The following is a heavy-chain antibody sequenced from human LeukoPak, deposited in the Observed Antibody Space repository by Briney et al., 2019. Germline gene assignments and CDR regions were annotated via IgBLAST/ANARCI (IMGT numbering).Heavy chain of an antibody. CDR1: GFPFSSYW. CDR2: INSDGSST. J-gene: IGHJ4*02. CDR3: ARVDSSPTHYFDY. Sequence: PGGSLRLSCAASGFPFSSYWMHWVRQAPGKGLVWVSRINSDGSSTSYADSVKGRFTISRDNAKNTLYLQMNSLRAEDTAVYYCARVDSSPTHYFDYWGQGTLVTVSS. V-gene: IGHV3-74*01. D-gene: IGHD6-13*01.